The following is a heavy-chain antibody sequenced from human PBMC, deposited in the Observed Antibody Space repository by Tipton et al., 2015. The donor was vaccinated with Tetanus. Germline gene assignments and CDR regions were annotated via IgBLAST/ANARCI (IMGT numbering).Heavy chain of an antibody. J-gene: IGHJ4*02. V-gene: IGHV4-61*05. Sequence: TLSLTCTVSGDSISSSDYYWGWIRQPPGEGLEWIGYTYYSGSTNYNPSLKSRVTISVDTSKNQFSLKLSSVTAADTAVYYCARQKRGYSYGAFDYWGQGTLVTVSS. CDR1: GDSISSSDYY. CDR3: ARQKRGYSYGAFDY. D-gene: IGHD5-18*01. CDR2: TYYSGST.